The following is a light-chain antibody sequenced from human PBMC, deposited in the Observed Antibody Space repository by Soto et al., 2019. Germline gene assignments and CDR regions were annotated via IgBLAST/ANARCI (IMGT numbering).Light chain of an antibody. CDR2: DGA. CDR1: QSISSW. Sequence: DIQMTQSPSTLSAFVGDRVTITCRASQSISSWVAWYQQKPGTAPKLLIYDGARLESGVPSRFSGSGSGTEFTLTIASLQPEDFAVYYCQQYNDWPTFGQGAKVDIK. J-gene: IGKJ1*01. CDR3: QQYNDWPT. V-gene: IGKV1-5*01.